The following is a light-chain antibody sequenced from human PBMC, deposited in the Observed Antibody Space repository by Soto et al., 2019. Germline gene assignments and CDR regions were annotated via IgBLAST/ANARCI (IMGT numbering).Light chain of an antibody. CDR3: QQSYSSPPT. CDR1: QSISNH. J-gene: IGKJ1*01. Sequence: DIQMTQSPSSLSASVEDRVIITCRASQSISNHLNWYQQKPGKAPKLLIFAASSLQSGVPSRFSGSRSGPDFTLTISSLQPEDFSTYDCQQSYSSPPTFGQGTKVEIK. CDR2: AAS. V-gene: IGKV1-39*01.